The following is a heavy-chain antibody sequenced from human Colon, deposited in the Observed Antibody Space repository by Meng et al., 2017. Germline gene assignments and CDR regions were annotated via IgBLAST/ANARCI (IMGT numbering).Heavy chain of an antibody. V-gene: IGHV3-21*01. J-gene: IGHJ4*02. Sequence: EVQLVESGGVLVKPVGSLRLSCAASGFTFSSYSMNWVRQAPGKGLEWVSSISSSSSYADSVKGRFTISRDNAKNSLYLQMNSLRAEDTAVYYCARGRVVVVASPSDYWGQGTLVTVSS. CDR2: ISSSSS. CDR3: ARGRVVVVASPSDY. D-gene: IGHD2-15*01. CDR1: GFTFSSYS.